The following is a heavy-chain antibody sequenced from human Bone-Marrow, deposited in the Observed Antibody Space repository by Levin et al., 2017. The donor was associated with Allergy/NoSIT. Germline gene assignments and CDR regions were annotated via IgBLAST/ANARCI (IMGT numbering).Heavy chain of an antibody. V-gene: IGHV1-8*01. CDR1: GYTFTSYD. J-gene: IGHJ6*02. CDR3: ARGDPTTVVPYYYYGMDV. Sequence: GESLKISCKASGYTFTSYDINWVRQATGQGLEWMGWMNPNSGNTGYAQKFQGRVTMTRNTSISTAYMELSSLRSEDTAVYYCARGDPTTVVPYYYYGMDVWGQGTTVTVSS. CDR2: MNPNSGNT. D-gene: IGHD4-23*01.